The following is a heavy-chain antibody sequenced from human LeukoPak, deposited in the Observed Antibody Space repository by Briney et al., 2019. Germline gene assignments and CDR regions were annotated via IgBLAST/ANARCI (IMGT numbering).Heavy chain of an antibody. CDR1: GYTFTSYY. CDR2: INPSGGST. Sequence: ASVKVSCKASGYTFTSYYMHWVRQAPGQGLEWMGIINPSGGSTSYAQKFQGRVTMTMDTSTSTVYMELSSLRSEDTAVYYCARGYRIQLWLPPPGYWGQGTLVTVSS. V-gene: IGHV1-46*01. CDR3: ARGYRIQLWLPPPGY. D-gene: IGHD5-18*01. J-gene: IGHJ4*02.